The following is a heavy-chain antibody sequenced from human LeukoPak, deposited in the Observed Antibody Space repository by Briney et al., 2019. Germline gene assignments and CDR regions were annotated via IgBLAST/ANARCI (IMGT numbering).Heavy chain of an antibody. V-gene: IGHV4-39*07. CDR3: ARGQQGVAGTTGEHWFDP. J-gene: IGHJ5*02. D-gene: IGHD1-7*01. CDR2: IYYSGST. Sequence: PSETLSLTCTVSGGSISSSSYYWGWIRQPPGKGLEWIGSIYYSGSTYYNPSLKSRVTISVDTSKNQFSLKLSSVTAADTAVYYCARGQQGVAGTTGEHWFDPWGQGTLVTVSS. CDR1: GGSISSSSYY.